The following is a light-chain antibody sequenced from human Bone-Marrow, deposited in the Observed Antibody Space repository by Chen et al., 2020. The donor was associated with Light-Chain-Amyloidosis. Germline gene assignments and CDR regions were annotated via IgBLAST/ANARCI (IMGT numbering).Light chain of an antibody. V-gene: IGLV3-25*03. CDR3: QSADSSGTYEVI. J-gene: IGLJ2*01. Sequence: SYELTQPPSVSVSPGQTARITCSGDDLPTKYAYWYQQKPGQAPVLVIHRDTERPSGIPERFTGSSSGTTATLTMSGGQAEDEADYHCQSADSSGTYEVIFGGGTKLTVL. CDR1: DLPTKY. CDR2: RDT.